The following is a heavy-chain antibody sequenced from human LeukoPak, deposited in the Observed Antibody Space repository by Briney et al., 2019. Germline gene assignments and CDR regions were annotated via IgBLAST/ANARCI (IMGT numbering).Heavy chain of an antibody. CDR1: GGSISSSIHY. CDR3: ASFYCSGGSCYQYYSYYYMDV. J-gene: IGHJ6*03. V-gene: IGHV4-39*01. D-gene: IGHD2-15*01. CDR2: IYYSGST. Sequence: PSETLSLTCAVSGGSISSSIHYWAWIRQPPGKGLEWIGSIYYSGSTYSNPSLQSRVTISVDTSKNQFSLKLNSVTAADTAVYYCASFYCSGGSCYQYYSYYYMDVWGKGTTVTISS.